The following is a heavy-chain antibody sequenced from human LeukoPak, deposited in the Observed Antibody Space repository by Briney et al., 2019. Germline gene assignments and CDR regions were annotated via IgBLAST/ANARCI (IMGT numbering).Heavy chain of an antibody. D-gene: IGHD6-13*01. CDR2: FDPEDGET. CDR1: GYTLTELS. CDR3: ATDLAVAAAGTLFDY. V-gene: IGHV1-24*01. J-gene: IGHJ4*02. Sequence: GASVKVSCKFSGYTLTELSMHWVRQAPGKGLEWMGGFDPEDGETIYAQKFQGRVTMTEDTSTDTAYMELSSLRSEDTAVYYCATDLAVAAAGTLFDYWGQGTLVTVSS.